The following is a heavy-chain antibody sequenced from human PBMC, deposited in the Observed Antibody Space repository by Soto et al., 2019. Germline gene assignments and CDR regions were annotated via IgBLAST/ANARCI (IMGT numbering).Heavy chain of an antibody. CDR1: GFTFSSYA. CDR3: ARGLGSGGSYYYGRDV. D-gene: IGHD1-26*01. V-gene: IGHV3-30-3*01. CDR2: ISYDGSNK. J-gene: IGHJ6*02. Sequence: QVQLVESGGGVVQPGRSLRLSCAASGFTFSSYAMHWVRQAPGKGLEWVAVISYDGSNKYYADSVKGRFTISRDNSKNTLYLQMNSLRAEDTAVYSCARGLGSGGSYYYGRDVWGQGTTVTASS.